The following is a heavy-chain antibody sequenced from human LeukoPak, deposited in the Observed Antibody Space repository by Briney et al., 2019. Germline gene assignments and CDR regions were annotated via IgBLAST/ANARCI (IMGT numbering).Heavy chain of an antibody. J-gene: IGHJ6*02. D-gene: IGHD2-15*01. CDR2: ITPFNGNT. Sequence: GSSVKFSCKASGYTFTYRYLHWVRQAPGQALEWMGWITPFNGNTNYAQKFQDRVTITRDRSMSTAYMELSSLRSEDTAMYYCATSPQGILLDVWGQGTTVTVSS. CDR3: ATSPQGILLDV. CDR1: GYTFTYRY. V-gene: IGHV1-45*02.